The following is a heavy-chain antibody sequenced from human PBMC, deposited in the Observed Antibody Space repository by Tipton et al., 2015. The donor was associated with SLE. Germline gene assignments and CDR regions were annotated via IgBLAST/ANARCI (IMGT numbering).Heavy chain of an antibody. CDR2: ISGSGGST. Sequence: GSLRLSCAASGFTFSSYAMSWVRQAPGKGLEWVSAISGSGGSTYYADSVKGRFTISRDNAKNSLYLQMNSLRAEDTAVYYCARDKGDYVWGSYRPDAFDIWGQGTMVTVSS. D-gene: IGHD3-16*02. V-gene: IGHV3-23*01. CDR1: GFTFSSYA. CDR3: ARDKGDYVWGSYRPDAFDI. J-gene: IGHJ3*02.